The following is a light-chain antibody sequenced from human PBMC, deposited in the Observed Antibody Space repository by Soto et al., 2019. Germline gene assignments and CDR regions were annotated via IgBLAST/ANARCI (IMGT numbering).Light chain of an antibody. J-gene: IGKJ1*01. CDR3: QQYGSSGT. Sequence: EIVLAQPPGTLSLSPGERATLSCRASQSVSNNYLAWYQQKPGQAPRLLIYGASNRATGIPDRFSGSGSGTDFTLTISRLEPEDFAVYYCQQYGSSGTFGQATKVDIK. CDR2: GAS. V-gene: IGKV3-20*01. CDR1: QSVSNNY.